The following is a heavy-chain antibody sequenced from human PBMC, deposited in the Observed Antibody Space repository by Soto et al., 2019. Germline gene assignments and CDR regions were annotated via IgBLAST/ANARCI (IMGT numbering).Heavy chain of an antibody. D-gene: IGHD3-22*01. CDR3: ARANYYDSSGYSKPFDY. J-gene: IGHJ4*02. V-gene: IGHV1-69*01. CDR2: IITIFGTA. Sequence: QVQLVQSGAEVKKPGSSVKVSCKASGGTFSSYAISWVRQAPGQGLEWMGGIITIFGTANYAQKFQGRVTITADESTSPAYMELSRLRSEDTAVYYCARANYYDSSGYSKPFDYWGQGTLVTVSS. CDR1: GGTFSSYA.